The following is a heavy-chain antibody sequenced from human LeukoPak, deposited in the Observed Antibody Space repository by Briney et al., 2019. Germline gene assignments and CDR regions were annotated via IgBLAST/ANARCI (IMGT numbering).Heavy chain of an antibody. CDR3: ARDPPSFQH. J-gene: IGHJ1*01. V-gene: IGHV3-21*01. CDR1: GFTFSSYN. Sequence: GGSLRLSCAASGFTFSSYNINWVRQAPGKGPEWISSISSTSDYIYYTASVKGRFTISRDNAKNSVFLQMNSLRAEDSAVYYCARDPPSFQHWGQGTLVTVSS. CDR2: ISSTSDYI.